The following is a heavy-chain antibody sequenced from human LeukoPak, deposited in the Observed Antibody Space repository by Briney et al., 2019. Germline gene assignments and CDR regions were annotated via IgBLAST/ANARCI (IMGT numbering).Heavy chain of an antibody. Sequence: GGSLRLSCTASGFRFSTYAMTWVRQAPGKGLEWVSSISGGGDNTVYADSVKGRFTISRDNSKNTLYVQMNNLRADDTAVYYCAIQANGYYFPFDFWGQGTLVTVSS. V-gene: IGHV3-23*01. J-gene: IGHJ4*02. CDR3: AIQANGYYFPFDF. D-gene: IGHD2/OR15-2a*01. CDR1: GFRFSTYA. CDR2: ISGGGDNT.